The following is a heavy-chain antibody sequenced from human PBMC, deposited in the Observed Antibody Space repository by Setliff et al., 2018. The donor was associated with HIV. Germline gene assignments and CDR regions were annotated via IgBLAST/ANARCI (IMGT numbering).Heavy chain of an antibody. V-gene: IGHV3-23*01. CDR1: GFTFSTYA. Sequence: SGGSLRLSCAASGFTFSTYAMSWVRQAPGKGLEWVSAIGGSGGSTYYADSMKGRFTVSRENPKNTLYLEMDSLRAEDTAVYYCAKDRGHNFWSGYSDYWGQGTLVTVSS. D-gene: IGHD3-3*01. CDR2: IGGSGGST. J-gene: IGHJ4*02. CDR3: AKDRGHNFWSGYSDY.